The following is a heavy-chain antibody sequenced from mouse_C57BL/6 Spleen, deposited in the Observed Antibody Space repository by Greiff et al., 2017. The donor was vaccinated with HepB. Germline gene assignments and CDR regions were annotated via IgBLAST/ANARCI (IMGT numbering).Heavy chain of an antibody. CDR3: ARSGDYAFAY. V-gene: IGHV1-52*01. CDR1: GYTFTSYW. D-gene: IGHD2-4*01. Sequence: VQLQQPGAELVRPGSSVKLSCKASGYTFTSYWMHWVKQRPKQGLEWIGNIDPSDSETHYNQKFKDKATLTVDKSSSTAYMQLSSLTSEDSAVYYCARSGDYAFAYWGQGTLVTVSA. J-gene: IGHJ3*01. CDR2: IDPSDSET.